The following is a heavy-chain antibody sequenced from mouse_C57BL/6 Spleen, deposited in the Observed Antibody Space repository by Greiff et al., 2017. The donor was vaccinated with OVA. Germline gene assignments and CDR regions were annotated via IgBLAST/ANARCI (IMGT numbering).Heavy chain of an antibody. Sequence: VQLQQSGPELVKPGASVKMSCKASGYTFTDYNMHWVKQSHGKSLEWIGYINPNNGGTSYNQKFKGKATLTVNKSSSTAYMELRSLTSEDSAVYYCASGGLRQGVAYWGQETLVTVSA. CDR1: GYTFTDYN. V-gene: IGHV1-22*01. CDR2: INPNNGGT. J-gene: IGHJ3*01. CDR3: ASGGLRQGVAY. D-gene: IGHD2-4*01.